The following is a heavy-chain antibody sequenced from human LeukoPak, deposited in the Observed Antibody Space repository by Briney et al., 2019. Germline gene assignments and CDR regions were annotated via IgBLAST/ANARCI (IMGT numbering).Heavy chain of an antibody. Sequence: PSETLSLTCTVSGGSISSYFWSWIRQPPGKEPECIGYIYNSGSTKYNPSLKSRVTISVDTSKNQFSLKLSSVATADTAVYYCATSIAAAGTLDSWGQGTLVTVSS. CDR1: GGSISSYF. D-gene: IGHD6-13*01. J-gene: IGHJ4*02. CDR2: IYNSGST. CDR3: ATSIAAAGTLDS. V-gene: IGHV4-59*01.